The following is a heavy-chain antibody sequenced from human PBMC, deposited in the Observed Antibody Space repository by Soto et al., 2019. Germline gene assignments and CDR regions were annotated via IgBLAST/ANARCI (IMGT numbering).Heavy chain of an antibody. CDR2: FDPEDGET. V-gene: IGHV1-24*01. D-gene: IGHD3-22*01. CDR1: GYTLTELS. J-gene: IGHJ4*02. Sequence: ASVKVSCKVSGYTLTELSMHWVRQAPGKGLEWMGGFDPEDGETNYAQKFQGRVTMTKDTSTDTAYTELSSLRSEDTAGYYCARGLGYYYDSSGYYHFDYWGQGTLVTVSS. CDR3: ARGLGYYYDSSGYYHFDY.